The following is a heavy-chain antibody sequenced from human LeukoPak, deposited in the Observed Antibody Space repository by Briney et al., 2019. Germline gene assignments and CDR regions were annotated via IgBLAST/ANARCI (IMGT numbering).Heavy chain of an antibody. CDR1: GGSFSGYY. CDR3: ARGRDY. CDR2: INHSGST. Sequence: ASVTLSLTCAVYGGSFSGYYWSWIRQPPGKGLEWIGEINHSGSTNFNPSLKSRVTISVDTSKNQFSLKLSSVTAADTAVYYCARGRDYWGQGTLVTVSS. J-gene: IGHJ4*02. V-gene: IGHV4-34*01.